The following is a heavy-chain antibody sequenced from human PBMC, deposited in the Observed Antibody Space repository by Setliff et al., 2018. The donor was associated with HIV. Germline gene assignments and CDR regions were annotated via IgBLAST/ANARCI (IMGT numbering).Heavy chain of an antibody. V-gene: IGHV3-7*01. J-gene: IGHJ3*02. CDR2: IKQDGSEK. CDR1: GFTFSSYW. CDR3: ARSFWGFVRNAASDI. Sequence: GGSLRLSCAASGFTFSSYWMNWVRQAPGKGLEWVANIKQDGSEKYYVDSVKGRFTISRDNAKNSLYLQMNSLRAEDTAVYYCARSFWGFVRNAASDIWSQGTMVTVSS. D-gene: IGHD3-16*01.